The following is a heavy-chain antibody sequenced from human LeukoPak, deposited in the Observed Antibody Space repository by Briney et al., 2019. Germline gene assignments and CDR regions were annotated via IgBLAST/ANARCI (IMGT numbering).Heavy chain of an antibody. CDR2: IIPIFGTA. CDR1: GYTFTMYA. J-gene: IGHJ4*02. Sequence: SVKVSCKASGYTFTMYAISWVRQAPGQGLEWMGGIIPIFGTANYAQKFQGRVTITADESTSTAYMELSSLRSEDTAVYYCAVESSGIAVAGTYYFDYWGQGTLVTVSS. D-gene: IGHD6-19*01. CDR3: AVESSGIAVAGTYYFDY. V-gene: IGHV1-69*13.